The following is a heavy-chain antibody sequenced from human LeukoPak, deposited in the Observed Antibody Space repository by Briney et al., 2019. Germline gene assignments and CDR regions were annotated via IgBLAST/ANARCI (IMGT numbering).Heavy chain of an antibody. Sequence: ASVKVSCKASGYTFIDYYMHWVRQAPGQGLEWMGIINPRGGSTTYAQNFQGRVTMTRDTSTSTLYMELSSLTYEDTAVYYCARKLTDGYISYYFDYWGQGTLVTVSS. CDR3: ARKLTDGYISYYFDY. CDR2: INPRGGST. CDR1: GYTFIDYY. V-gene: IGHV1-46*01. D-gene: IGHD5-24*01. J-gene: IGHJ4*02.